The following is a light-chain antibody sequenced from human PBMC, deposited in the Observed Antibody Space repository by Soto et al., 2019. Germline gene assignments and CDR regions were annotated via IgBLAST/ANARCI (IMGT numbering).Light chain of an antibody. CDR1: QSVASN. CDR3: QQYHNWPPQYT. J-gene: IGKJ2*01. CDR2: GAS. Sequence: EIVMTQSPASLSVSPGDGVTLSCRASQSVASNVAWYQQKPGQGPRLLIHGASTRAVGVPASFSGSGSGTDFTLTISSLQSEDFAVYYCQQYHNWPPQYTFGQGTKLQIK. V-gene: IGKV3-15*01.